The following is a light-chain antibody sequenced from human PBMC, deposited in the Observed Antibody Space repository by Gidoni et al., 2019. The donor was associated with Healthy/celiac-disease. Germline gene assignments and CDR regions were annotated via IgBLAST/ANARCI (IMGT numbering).Light chain of an antibody. CDR2: DAS. CDR3: QQRT. J-gene: IGKJ1*01. Sequence: GDRVTITCRASQSISSWLAWYQQKPGKAPKLLIYDASSLESGVPSRFSGSGSGTEFTLTISSLQPDDFATYYCQQRTFGQGTKVEIK. V-gene: IGKV1-5*01. CDR1: QSISSW.